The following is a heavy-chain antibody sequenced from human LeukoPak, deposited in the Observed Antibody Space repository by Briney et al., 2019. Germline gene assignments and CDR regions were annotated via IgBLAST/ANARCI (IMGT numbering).Heavy chain of an antibody. D-gene: IGHD6-6*01. CDR2: INHSGGT. CDR1: GGSFIGYD. Sequence: SETLSLTCAVYGGSFIGYDWTWIRQPPGKGLEWIGEINHSGGTNYNPSLKSRFTISVDTSKNQLSLKMNTLTAADTAEYYRASLARGGNWFDPWGRGTLVTVSS. CDR3: ASLARGGNWFDP. J-gene: IGHJ5*02. V-gene: IGHV4-34*01.